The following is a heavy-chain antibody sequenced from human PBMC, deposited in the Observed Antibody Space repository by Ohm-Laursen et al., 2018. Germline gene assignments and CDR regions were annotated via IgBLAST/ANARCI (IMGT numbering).Heavy chain of an antibody. D-gene: IGHD3-3*01. CDR3: ARDGGYYDFWSGSQYYYYYGMDV. CDR2: INHSGST. CDR1: GGSFSGYY. V-gene: IGHV4-34*01. J-gene: IGHJ6*02. Sequence: SQTLSLTCAVYGGSFSGYYWSWIRQPPGKGLEWIGEINHSGSTNYNPSLKSRVTISVDTSKNQLSLKLSSVTAADTAVYYCARDGGYYDFWSGSQYYYYYGMDVWGQGTTVTVSS.